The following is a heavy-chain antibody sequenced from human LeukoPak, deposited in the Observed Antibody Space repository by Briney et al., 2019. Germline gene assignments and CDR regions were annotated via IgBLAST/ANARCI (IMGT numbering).Heavy chain of an antibody. CDR2: ISWNSGGI. D-gene: IGHD3-10*01. V-gene: IGHV3-9*01. CDR3: AKDQTMVRGVISPYFDY. J-gene: IGHJ4*02. CDR1: GFTFDDYA. Sequence: GGSLRLSCAASGFTFDDYAMHWVRQAPGKGLEWVSGISWNSGGIGYADSVKGRFTIARDNAKNCLYLQMNSLRAEDTALYYCAKDQTMVRGVISPYFDYWGQGTLVTVSS.